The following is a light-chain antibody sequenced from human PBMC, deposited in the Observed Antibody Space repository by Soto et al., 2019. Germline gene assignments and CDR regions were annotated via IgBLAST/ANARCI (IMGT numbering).Light chain of an antibody. CDR1: SNDVGGYDF. Sequence: QSALTQPASVSGSPGQSIHISCTGTSNDVGGYDFVAWYQQHPGKSPKLTIYDVSNRPSGVSNRFSGSKSANTASLTISGLQAEDEADYYCSSYTGSGTLVFGGGTKLTVL. CDR3: SSYTGSGTLV. V-gene: IGLV2-14*01. CDR2: DVS. J-gene: IGLJ3*02.